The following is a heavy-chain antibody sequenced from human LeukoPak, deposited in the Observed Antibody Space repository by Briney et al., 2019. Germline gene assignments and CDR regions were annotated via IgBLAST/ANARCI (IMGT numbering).Heavy chain of an antibody. CDR2: ISYDGSNK. D-gene: IGHD2-8*01. CDR3: AKVYFRSVSGPPSR. CDR1: GFTFSSYA. J-gene: IGHJ4*02. Sequence: GGSLRLSCAASGFTFSSYAMHWVRQAPGKGLEWVAVISYDGSNKYYADSVKGRFTISRDNSKNTLYLQMNSLRAEDTAVYYCAKVYFRSVSGPPSRWGQGTLVTVSS. V-gene: IGHV3-30-3*01.